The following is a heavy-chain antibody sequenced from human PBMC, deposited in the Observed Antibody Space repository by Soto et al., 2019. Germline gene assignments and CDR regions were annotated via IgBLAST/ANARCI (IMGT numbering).Heavy chain of an antibody. J-gene: IGHJ5*02. Sequence: GGSLRLSCAASGFTFSDYYMSWIRQAPGKGLEWVSYISSSGSTIYYADSVKGRLTISRDNAKNSLYLRMNSLRAEDTAVYYCARHSERQRYYGSGSYYASGWFDPWGQGTLVTVSS. CDR2: ISSSGSTI. D-gene: IGHD3-10*01. CDR3: ARHSERQRYYGSGSYYASGWFDP. V-gene: IGHV3-11*01. CDR1: GFTFSDYY.